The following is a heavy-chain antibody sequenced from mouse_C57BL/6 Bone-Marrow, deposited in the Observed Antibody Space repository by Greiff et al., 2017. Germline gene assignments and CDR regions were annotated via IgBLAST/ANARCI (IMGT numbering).Heavy chain of an antibody. Sequence: QVQLQQSGAELMKPGASVKLSCKATGLALIGEIIPGSGSTNYNEKFKGKATFTADTSSNTAYMQLSSLTTEDSAIYYCAIWLRRLDYWGQGTSVTVSS. CDR3: AIWLRRLDY. CDR2: IIPGSGST. V-gene: IGHV1-9*01. J-gene: IGHJ4*01. D-gene: IGHD2-2*01. CDR1: G.